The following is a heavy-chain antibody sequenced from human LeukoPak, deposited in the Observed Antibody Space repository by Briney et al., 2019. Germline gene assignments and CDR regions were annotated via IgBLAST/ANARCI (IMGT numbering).Heavy chain of an antibody. J-gene: IGHJ4*02. V-gene: IGHV1-69-2*01. Sequence: ATVKISCEVSGYTFTDYYMHWVQQAPGKGLEWMGLVDPEDGETIYAEKFQGRVTITADTSTDTAYMELSSLRSEDTAVYYCATRGTVDYGGNSVLDYWGQGTLVTVSS. CDR2: VDPEDGET. CDR3: ATRGTVDYGGNSVLDY. D-gene: IGHD4-23*01. CDR1: GYTFTDYY.